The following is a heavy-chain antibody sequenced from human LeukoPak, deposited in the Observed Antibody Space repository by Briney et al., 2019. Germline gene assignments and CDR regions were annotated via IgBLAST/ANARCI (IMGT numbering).Heavy chain of an antibody. CDR2: ISDSGGDT. J-gene: IGHJ4*02. D-gene: IGHD3-22*01. CDR3: AKRAPYSSSTVYFDF. V-gene: IGHV3-23*01. CDR1: GFTFSGYD. Sequence: GGSLRLSCAAPGFTFSGYDMTWVRQAPGKGLEWVSAISDSGGDTYYADSVRGRFTISRDNSKNALYLHMNSLRAEDTALYYCAKRAPYSSSTVYFDFWGQGTLVTVSS.